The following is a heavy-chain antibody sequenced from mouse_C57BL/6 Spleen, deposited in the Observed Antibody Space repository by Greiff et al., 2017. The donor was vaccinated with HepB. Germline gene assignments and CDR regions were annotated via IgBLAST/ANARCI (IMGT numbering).Heavy chain of an antibody. V-gene: IGHV1-69*01. CDR3: ARPVYAYDGGWYFDV. Sequence: QVQLQQPGAELVMPGASVKLSCKASGYTFTSYWMHWVKQRPGQGLEWIGEIDPSDSYTNYNQKFKGKSTLTVDKSSSTAYMQLSSLTSEDSAVYYCARPVYAYDGGWYFDVWGTGTTVTVSS. D-gene: IGHD2-2*01. CDR2: IDPSDSYT. J-gene: IGHJ1*03. CDR1: GYTFTSYW.